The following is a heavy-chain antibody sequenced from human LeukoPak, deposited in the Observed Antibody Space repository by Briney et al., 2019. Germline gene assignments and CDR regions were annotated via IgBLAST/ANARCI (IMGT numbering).Heavy chain of an antibody. V-gene: IGHV5-51*01. CDR3: ARQVTIFGVAGAFDI. CDR2: IYPGDSDT. D-gene: IGHD3-3*01. CDR1: GYSFTSYW. Sequence: GESLKISCKGSGYSFTSYWIGWVRQMPGKGLEWMGIIYPGDSDTRYSPSFQGQVTISADKSISTAYLQWSSLKASDTAMYYCARQVTIFGVAGAFDIWGQGTMVTVSS. J-gene: IGHJ3*02.